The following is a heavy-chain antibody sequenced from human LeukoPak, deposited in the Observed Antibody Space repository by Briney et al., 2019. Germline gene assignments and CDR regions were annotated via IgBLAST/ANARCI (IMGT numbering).Heavy chain of an antibody. V-gene: IGHV3-33*01. D-gene: IGHD2/OR15-2a*01. Sequence: GGSLRLSCVASGFTFSGHGMHWVRQAPGKGVEGVAVIWANGITKHYAASVKGRFTISRDNSRSTLYLQMTSLTAEDTAIYYCARDASFYADDYWGQGTQVTVSS. J-gene: IGHJ4*02. CDR1: GFTFSGHG. CDR3: ARDASFYADDY. CDR2: IWANGITK.